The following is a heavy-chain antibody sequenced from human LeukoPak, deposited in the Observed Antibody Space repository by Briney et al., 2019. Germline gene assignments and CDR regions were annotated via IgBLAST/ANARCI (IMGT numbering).Heavy chain of an antibody. Sequence: GGSLRLSCAASGFTFSSYAMSWVRQAPGKGLEWVSAISGSGGSTYHADSVKGRFTISRDNSKNTLYLQMNSLRAEDTAVYYCVKQWSSLRTGMDYWGQGTLVTVSS. J-gene: IGHJ4*02. V-gene: IGHV3-23*01. CDR2: ISGSGGST. D-gene: IGHD3-10*01. CDR1: GFTFSSYA. CDR3: VKQWSSLRTGMDY.